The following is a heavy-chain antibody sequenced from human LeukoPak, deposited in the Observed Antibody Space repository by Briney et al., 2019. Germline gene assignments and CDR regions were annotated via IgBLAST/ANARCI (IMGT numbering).Heavy chain of an antibody. V-gene: IGHV1-8*01. D-gene: IGHD3-9*01. Sequence: ASVKVSCKASGYTFTSYDINWVRQATGQGLEWMGWMNPNSGNTGYAQKFQGRVTMTRNTSISTAYMELSSLRSEDTAVYYCARGGYYDILTGWNYYYGMDVWGQGTTVTVSS. CDR2: MNPNSGNT. J-gene: IGHJ6*02. CDR1: GYTFTSYD. CDR3: ARGGYYDILTGWNYYYGMDV.